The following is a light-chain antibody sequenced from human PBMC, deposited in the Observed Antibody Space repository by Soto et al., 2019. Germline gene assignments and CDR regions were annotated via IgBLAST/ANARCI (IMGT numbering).Light chain of an antibody. CDR2: DAS. J-gene: IGKJ5*01. CDR1: QTVSSY. Sequence: EIVLTQSPATLSLSPGERATLSCRASQTVSSYLLWYQQKPGQAPRLLIYDASNRASGTPARFSGSGSETDFTLTISGLEPEDFAVYYCQHRMNWPLTFGQGTRLEIK. V-gene: IGKV3-11*01. CDR3: QHRMNWPLT.